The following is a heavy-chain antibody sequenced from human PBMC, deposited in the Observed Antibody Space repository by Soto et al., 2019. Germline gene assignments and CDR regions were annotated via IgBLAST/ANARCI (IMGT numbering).Heavy chain of an antibody. CDR2: IHHSGRT. D-gene: IGHD2-2*01. J-gene: IGHJ4*02. Sequence: QVQLQESGPGLVKPSGTLSLTCAVSGGSISSSYWWTWVRQPPGKGLEWIGEIHHSGRTNYNPSRKRRVTISVDKSKNQFSLKLISVTAADTAVYYCARGVVVPAAAGPYFDYWGQGTLVTVSS. CDR1: GGSISSSYW. V-gene: IGHV4-4*02. CDR3: ARGVVVPAAAGPYFDY.